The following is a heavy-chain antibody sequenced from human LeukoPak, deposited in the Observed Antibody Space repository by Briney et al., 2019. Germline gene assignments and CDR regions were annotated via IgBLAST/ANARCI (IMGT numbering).Heavy chain of an antibody. Sequence: GGSLRLSCAASGFSFSAHTMNWVGQAPGKGLEWVSSISSSGTYIYYADSLQGRFTISRDNANNSLSLQMNSLRAEDTAVYYCTREGSYYDFWSGDYSAFYYYYYMDVWGKGTTVTVSS. CDR3: TREGSYYDFWSGDYSAFYYYYYMDV. D-gene: IGHD3-3*01. V-gene: IGHV3-21*01. CDR2: ISSSGTYI. CDR1: GFSFSAHT. J-gene: IGHJ6*03.